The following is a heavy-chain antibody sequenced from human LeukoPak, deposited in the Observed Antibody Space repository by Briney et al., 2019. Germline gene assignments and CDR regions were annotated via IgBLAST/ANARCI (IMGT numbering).Heavy chain of an antibody. D-gene: IGHD1-26*01. CDR3: AKDSWEVGATSEIDY. CDR2: IRYDGSDK. Sequence: GGSLRLSCAASGFIFSSYGMHWVRQAPGKGLEWVAFIRYDGSDKYYADSVKGGFTISRDKSKNKVYLQMNSLRAENKAVYYCAKDSWEVGATSEIDYWGQGTLVTVSS. V-gene: IGHV3-30*02. J-gene: IGHJ4*02. CDR1: GFIFSSYG.